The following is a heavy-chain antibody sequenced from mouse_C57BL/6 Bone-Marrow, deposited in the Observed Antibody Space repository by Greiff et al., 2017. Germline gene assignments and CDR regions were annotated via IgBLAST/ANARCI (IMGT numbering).Heavy chain of an antibody. CDR1: GFSLSTLGMG. V-gene: IGHV8-8*01. D-gene: IGHD1-1*01. CDR3: ARMANYYSSSYWDY. Sequence: VTLKVSGPGILQPSQILSLTCSFSGFSLSTLGMGVGWIRPPSGKGLEWLAHIWWDDDKYYNPALKSRLTISKDTSKNQVLLKIANVDAADTATYCCARMANYYSSSYWDYWGQGTTLTVSS. J-gene: IGHJ2*01. CDR2: IWWDDDK.